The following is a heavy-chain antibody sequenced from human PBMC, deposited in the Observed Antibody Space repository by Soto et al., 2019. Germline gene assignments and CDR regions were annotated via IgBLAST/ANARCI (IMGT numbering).Heavy chain of an antibody. CDR3: ARVLGSGSYYYYYGMDV. CDR2: INSDGSST. D-gene: IGHD1-26*01. V-gene: IGHV3-74*01. Sequence: GGSLRLSCAASGFTFSSYWMHWVRQAPGKGLVWVSRINSDGSSTSYADSVKGRFTISRDNAKNTLYLQMNSLRAEDTAVYYCARVLGSGSYYYYYGMDVWGQGTTVTVSS. CDR1: GFTFSSYW. J-gene: IGHJ6*02.